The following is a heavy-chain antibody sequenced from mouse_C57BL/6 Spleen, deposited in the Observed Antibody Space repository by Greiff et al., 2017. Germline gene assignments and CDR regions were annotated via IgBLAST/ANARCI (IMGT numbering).Heavy chain of an antibody. CDR1: GYTFTDYY. CDR3: ARSTMVKNGFAY. CDR2: INPYNGGT. Sequence: VQLKESGPVLVKPGASVKMSCKASGYTFTDYYMNWVKQSHGKSLEWIGVINPYNGGTSYNQKFKGKATLTVDKSSSTAYMELNSLTSEDSAVYYCARSTMVKNGFAYWGQGTLVTVSA. V-gene: IGHV1-19*01. J-gene: IGHJ3*01. D-gene: IGHD2-2*01.